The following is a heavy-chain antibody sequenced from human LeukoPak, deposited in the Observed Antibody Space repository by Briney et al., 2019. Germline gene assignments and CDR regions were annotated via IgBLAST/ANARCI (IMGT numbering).Heavy chain of an antibody. V-gene: IGHV3-11*04. J-gene: IGHJ3*02. CDR2: ISSSGSTI. Sequence: GGSLRLSCAASEFYWMHWVRQAPGKGLEWVSYISSSGSTIYYADSVKGRFTISRDNAKNSLYLQMNSLRAEDTAVYYCARDPPGYSGFKARRAFDIWGQGTMVTVSS. CDR1: EFYW. D-gene: IGHD5-12*01. CDR3: ARDPPGYSGFKARRAFDI.